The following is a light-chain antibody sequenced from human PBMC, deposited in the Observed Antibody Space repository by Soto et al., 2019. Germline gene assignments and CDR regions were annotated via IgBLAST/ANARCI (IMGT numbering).Light chain of an antibody. Sequence: DIVMTQSPDSLTVSLGARAAIDCKSSQTVSYTSHNKNYLAWYQQKPGQSPKLLIYWASTRESGVPDRFTGSWSGTDFTLTISSLQAEDVAVYYWQQYFSTPWTFGQGTKVEIK. J-gene: IGKJ1*01. CDR3: QQYFSTPWT. V-gene: IGKV4-1*01. CDR2: WAS. CDR1: QTVSYTSHNKNY.